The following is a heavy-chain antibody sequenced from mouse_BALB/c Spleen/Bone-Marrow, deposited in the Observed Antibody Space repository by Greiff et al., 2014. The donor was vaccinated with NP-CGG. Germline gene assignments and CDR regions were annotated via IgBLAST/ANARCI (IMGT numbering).Heavy chain of an antibody. V-gene: IGHV14-3*02. J-gene: IGHJ3*01. CDR1: GSNIKDTY. D-gene: IGHD1-1*01. CDR2: IDPANGNT. Sequence: EVQLQESGAELVKPGASVKLSCTASGSNIKDTYMHWVKQRPEQGLEWIGRIDPANGNTKYDPKFQGKATITADTSSNTAYLQLSSLTSEDTAVYYCAFYYYGSSLFAYWGQGTLVTVSA. CDR3: AFYYYGSSLFAY.